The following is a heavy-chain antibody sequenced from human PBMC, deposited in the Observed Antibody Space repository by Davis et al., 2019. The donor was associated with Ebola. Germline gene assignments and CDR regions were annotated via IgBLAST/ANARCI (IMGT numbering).Heavy chain of an antibody. CDR1: GFTFSNYW. CDR2: IKEDGSVK. CDR3: VRDGWGSLFDY. J-gene: IGHJ4*02. V-gene: IGHV3-7*03. Sequence: GESLKISCAASGFTFSNYWMAWGRQAPGKGLEWVAHIKEDGSVKDYVDSVKGRFTISRDNAKKSVYLQMNSLRVEDTALYYCVRDGWGSLFDYWGQGTLVTVSS. D-gene: IGHD6-19*01.